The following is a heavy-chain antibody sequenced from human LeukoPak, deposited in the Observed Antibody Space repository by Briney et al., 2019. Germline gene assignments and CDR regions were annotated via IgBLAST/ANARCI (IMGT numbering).Heavy chain of an antibody. D-gene: IGHD2-15*01. V-gene: IGHV1-2*02. CDR3: AREGGGYCSGGSCYVWKNWFDP. J-gene: IGHJ5*02. CDR1: GYTFTGYY. Sequence: ASVKVSCKASGYTFTGYYMHWVRQAPGQGLEWMGWINPNSGGTNYAQKFQGRVTMTRDTSISTAYMELSRLRSDDTAVYYCAREGGGYCSGGSCYVWKNWFDPWGQGTLVTVSS. CDR2: INPNSGGT.